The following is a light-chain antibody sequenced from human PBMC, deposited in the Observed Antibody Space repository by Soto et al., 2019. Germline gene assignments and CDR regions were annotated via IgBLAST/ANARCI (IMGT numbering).Light chain of an antibody. J-gene: IGKJ2*01. Sequence: DIQMTQSPSSLSASVGDRVTITCRASQSIALYLNWYQQKPGKAPTLLIYAASSLQSGVPPRFSGSGSGTDFTLTISSLQPEDFATYHRQQSFTAPYTFGQGTKLDIK. V-gene: IGKV1-39*01. CDR2: AAS. CDR1: QSIALY. CDR3: QQSFTAPYT.